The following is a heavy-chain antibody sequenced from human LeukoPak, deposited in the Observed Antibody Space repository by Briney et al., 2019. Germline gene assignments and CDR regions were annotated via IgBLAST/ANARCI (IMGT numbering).Heavy chain of an antibody. CDR3: ARHRYGDYRMDY. J-gene: IGHJ4*02. Sequence: PSETLSLTCTVSGGSISSSSYYWGWIRQPPGTGLEWIGSIYYSGSTYYNPSLKSRVTISVDTSKNQFSLKLSSVTAADTAVYYCARHRYGDYRMDYWGQGTLVTVSS. V-gene: IGHV4-39*01. CDR2: IYYSGST. CDR1: GGSISSSSYY. D-gene: IGHD4-17*01.